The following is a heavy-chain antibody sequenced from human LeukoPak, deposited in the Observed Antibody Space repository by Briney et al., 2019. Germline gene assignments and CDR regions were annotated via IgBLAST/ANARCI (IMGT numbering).Heavy chain of an antibody. J-gene: IGHJ5*02. D-gene: IGHD3-10*01. CDR2: INPNSGGT. CDR3: ARDPITMVRGAIFRWFDP. CDR1: GYTFTGYY. V-gene: IGHV1-2*02. Sequence: ASVKVSCKASGYTFTGYYMHWVRQAPGQGLEWMGWINPNSGGTNYAQKFQGRVTMTRDTSISTAYMELSRLRSDDTAVYYCARDPITMVRGAIFRWFDPWGQGTLVTVSS.